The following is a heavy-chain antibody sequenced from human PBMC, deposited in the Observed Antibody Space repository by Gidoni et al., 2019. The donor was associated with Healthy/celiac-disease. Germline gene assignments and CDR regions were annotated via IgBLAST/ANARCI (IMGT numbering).Heavy chain of an antibody. V-gene: IGHV3-53*01. D-gene: IGHD3-9*01. Sequence: EVQLVESGGGLIQPGGSLRLSCAASGFTVSSNYMSWVRQAPGKGLEWVSVIYSGGSTYYADSVKGRFTISRDNSKNTLYLQMNSLRAEDTAVYYCARGGYDILTGYTHYYYYYGMDVWGQGTTVTVSS. CDR1: GFTVSSNY. J-gene: IGHJ6*02. CDR2: IYSGGST. CDR3: ARGGYDILTGYTHYYYYYGMDV.